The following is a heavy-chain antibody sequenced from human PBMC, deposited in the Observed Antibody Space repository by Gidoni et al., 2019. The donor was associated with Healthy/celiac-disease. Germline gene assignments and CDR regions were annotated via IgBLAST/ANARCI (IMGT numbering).Heavy chain of an antibody. Sequence: EVQLVQSGAEVKKPGESLKISCQGSGYSFTNYWIGWVRQMPGKGLEWMGIIYPGDSDTRYSPSFQGQVTISADRSISTAYLQWSSLKASDTAMYYCTRHRDDYNLRAFDIWGQGTMVTVSS. CDR3: TRHRDDYNLRAFDI. CDR2: IYPGDSDT. J-gene: IGHJ3*02. D-gene: IGHD4-4*01. V-gene: IGHV5-51*01. CDR1: GYSFTNYW.